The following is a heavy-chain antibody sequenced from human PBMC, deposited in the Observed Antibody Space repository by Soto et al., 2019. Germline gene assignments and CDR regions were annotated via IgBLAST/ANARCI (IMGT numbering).Heavy chain of an antibody. V-gene: IGHV3-23*01. CDR2: ISGSGGST. J-gene: IGHJ4*02. D-gene: IGHD1-26*01. CDR3: ARRGSGSYYDS. Sequence: EVQLLESGGGLVQPGGSLRLSCAASGFTFSSYAMRWVRQAPVKGLEWVAAISGSGGSTYYADSVKGRFTISRDNSKNTLNRQMNSLRAEDTAVYYCARRGSGSYYDSWGQGTLVTVSS. CDR1: GFTFSSYA.